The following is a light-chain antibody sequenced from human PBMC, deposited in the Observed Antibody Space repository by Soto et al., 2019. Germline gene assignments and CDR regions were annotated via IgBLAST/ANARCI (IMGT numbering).Light chain of an antibody. CDR1: QSISSW. CDR2: TAS. J-gene: IGKJ4*01. V-gene: IGKV1-5*01. Sequence: DIQMTQSPSTLSASVGDRVTITCRASQSISSWLAWYQQKPGKATRLLIYTASTLESGVPSRFSGSGSGTEFTLTISNLQPDDFATYYCQQYDNYPLTFGGGTKVDIK. CDR3: QQYDNYPLT.